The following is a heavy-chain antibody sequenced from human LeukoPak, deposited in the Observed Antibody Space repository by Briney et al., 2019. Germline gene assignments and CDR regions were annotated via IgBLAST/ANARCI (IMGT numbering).Heavy chain of an antibody. J-gene: IGHJ5*02. CDR3: ARDIDFWSAKGGFDP. Sequence: SETLSLTCTVSGGSISSSSYYWSWIRQPPGKGLEWIGYIYYSGSTNYNPSLKSRVTISVDTSKNQFSLKLSSVTAADTAVYYCARDIDFWSAKGGFDPWGQGTLVTVSS. D-gene: IGHD3-3*01. CDR1: GGSISSSSYY. V-gene: IGHV4-61*01. CDR2: IYYSGST.